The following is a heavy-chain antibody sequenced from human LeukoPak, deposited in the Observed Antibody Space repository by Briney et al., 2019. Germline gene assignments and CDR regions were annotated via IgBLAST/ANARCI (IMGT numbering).Heavy chain of an antibody. J-gene: IGHJ5*02. CDR1: GGSISSYF. D-gene: IGHD3-10*01. CDR2: IYYSGST. Sequence: SETLSLTCTVSGGSISSYFWSWIRQPPGEGLEWIGYIYYSGSTNYNPSLKSRVTISVDTSKNQFSLKLSSVTAADTAVYYCARDRSLYGSGPLSLDPWGQGTLVTVSS. CDR3: ARDRSLYGSGPLSLDP. V-gene: IGHV4-59*01.